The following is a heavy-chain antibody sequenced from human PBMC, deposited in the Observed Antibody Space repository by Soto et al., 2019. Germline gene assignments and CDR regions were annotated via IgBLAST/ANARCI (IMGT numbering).Heavy chain of an antibody. Sequence: GGSLRLSCAASGFTFSSYGMHWVRQAPGKGVEGVAVISYDGSNKYYEDSVKGRFTISRDNSKNTLYLQMNNLGAEDTAVYYWAKALGQSDAYDFRRGFMGYYGTDDWGQGTTDTVSS. CDR2: ISYDGSNK. CDR3: AKALGQSDAYDFRRGFMGYYGTDD. CDR1: GFTFSSYG. D-gene: IGHD3-3*01. J-gene: IGHJ6*02. V-gene: IGHV3-30*18.